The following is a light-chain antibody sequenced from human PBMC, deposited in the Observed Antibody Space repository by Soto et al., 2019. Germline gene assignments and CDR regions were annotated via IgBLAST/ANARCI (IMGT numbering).Light chain of an antibody. V-gene: IGKV2-28*01. J-gene: IGKJ5*01. Sequence: DIVMTQSPLSLPVTPGEPASISCRSSQSLLHSNGNIYLDWYLQKEGQSPQLLIYLGSNRASGVPDRFSGSGAGAVFTLKISRVEADDVGVYYCMQALQTPITFGQGTRLEIK. CDR1: QSLLHSNGNIY. CDR2: LGS. CDR3: MQALQTPIT.